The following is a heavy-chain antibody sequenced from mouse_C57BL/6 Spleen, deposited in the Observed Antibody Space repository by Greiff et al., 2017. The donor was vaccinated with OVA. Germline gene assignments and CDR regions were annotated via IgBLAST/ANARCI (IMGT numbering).Heavy chain of an antibody. CDR2: IHPNSGST. CDR1: GYTFTSYW. J-gene: IGHJ3*01. V-gene: IGHV1-64*01. CDR3: AREGMVPSCAY. Sequence: QVQLQQPGAELVKPGASVKLSCKASGYTFTSYWMHWVKQRPGQGLEWIGMIHPNSGSTNYNEKFKSKATLTVDKSASTAYMQLSSLTSEDSAVYSGAREGMVPSCAYWGQGTLVTVSA. D-gene: IGHD1-1*02.